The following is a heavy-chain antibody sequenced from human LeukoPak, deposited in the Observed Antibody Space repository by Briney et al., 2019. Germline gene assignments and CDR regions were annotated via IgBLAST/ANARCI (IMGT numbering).Heavy chain of an antibody. J-gene: IGHJ4*02. CDR1: GFSFSRYG. D-gene: IGHD3-16*01. V-gene: IGHV3-30*02. CDR2: IRDSGSTR. Sequence: GGSLRLSCAASGFSFSRYGLHWVRQAPGKGLEWMAFIRDSGSTRYYADSVKGRFTVSRDNSKNTLYLQMDSLRTEDTAVYFCAKVPHSWGLFDSWGQGTLVTVSS. CDR3: AKVPHSWGLFDS.